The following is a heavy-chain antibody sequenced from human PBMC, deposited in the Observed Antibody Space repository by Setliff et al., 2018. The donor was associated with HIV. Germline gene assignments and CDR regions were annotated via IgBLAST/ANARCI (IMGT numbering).Heavy chain of an antibody. CDR1: GGSSSGYY. J-gene: IGHJ6*02. CDR2: INHSGST. V-gene: IGHV4-34*01. D-gene: IGHD3-10*01. Sequence: SETLSLTCDVYGGSSSGYYWGWIRQSPGKGLEWIGEINHSGSTNYNPSLNSRVAISVDTSKNQLSLKVSSVTAADTAVYYCARGGRRRGFYYFGLDVWGQGTTVTVSS. CDR3: ARGGRRRGFYYFGLDV.